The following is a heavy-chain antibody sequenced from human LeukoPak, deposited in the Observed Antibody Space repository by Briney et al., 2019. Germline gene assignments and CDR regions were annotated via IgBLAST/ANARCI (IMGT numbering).Heavy chain of an antibody. CDR3: ARIRRDGYYFSALDY. V-gene: IGHV4-61*02. CDR1: GGSISSGSYY. J-gene: IGHJ4*02. Sequence: PSQTLSLTCTVSGGSISSGSYYWSWIRQPAGKGLEWIGRIYTSGSTNYNPSLKSRVTISVDTSKNQFSLKLSSVTAADTAVYYCARIRRDGYYFSALDYWGQGTLVTVSS. CDR2: IYTSGST. D-gene: IGHD5-24*01.